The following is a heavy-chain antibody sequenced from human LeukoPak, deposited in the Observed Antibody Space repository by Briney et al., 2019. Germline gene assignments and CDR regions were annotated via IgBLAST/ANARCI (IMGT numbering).Heavy chain of an antibody. Sequence: SETLSLTCTVFGGSISSSSHYWGWIRQPPGEGLEWIGSIYFSGSTYYSPSLKSRVTISVDPSTNQFSLKLSSVTAADTAVYYCARREGARPMDYWGQGILVTVSS. J-gene: IGHJ4*02. CDR1: GGSISSSSHY. D-gene: IGHD6-6*01. CDR2: IYFSGST. V-gene: IGHV4-39*01. CDR3: ARREGARPMDY.